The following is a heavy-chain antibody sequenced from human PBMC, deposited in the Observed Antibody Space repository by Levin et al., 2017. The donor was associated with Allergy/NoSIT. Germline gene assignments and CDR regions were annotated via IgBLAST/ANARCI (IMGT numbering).Heavy chain of an antibody. V-gene: IGHV4-59*08. CDR2: IYYSGST. D-gene: IGHD4-23*01. CDR3: ARGGLDYGGNPGSIPFDY. CDR1: GGSISSYY. Sequence: SETLSLTCTVSGGSISSYYWSWIRQPPGKGLEWIGYIYYSGSTNYNPSLKSRVTISVDTSKNQFSLKLSSVTAADTAVYYCARGGLDYGGNPGSIPFDYWGQGTLVTVSS. J-gene: IGHJ4*02.